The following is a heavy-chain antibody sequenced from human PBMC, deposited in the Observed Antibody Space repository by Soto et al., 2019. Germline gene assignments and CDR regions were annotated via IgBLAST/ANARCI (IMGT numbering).Heavy chain of an antibody. CDR2: IYYSGST. CDR1: GGSISSYY. CDR3: ARQSRPRDYGDYDSGDAFDI. J-gene: IGHJ3*02. V-gene: IGHV4-59*08. D-gene: IGHD4-17*01. Sequence: SETLSLTCTVSGGSISSYYWSWIRQPPGKGLERIGYIYYSGSTNYNPSLKSRVTISVDTSKNQFSLKLSSVTAADTAVYYCARQSRPRDYGDYDSGDAFDIWGQGTMVPSPQ.